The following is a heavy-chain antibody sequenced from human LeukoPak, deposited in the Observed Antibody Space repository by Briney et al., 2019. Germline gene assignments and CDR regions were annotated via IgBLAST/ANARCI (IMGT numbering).Heavy chain of an antibody. Sequence: PSETLSLTCTVSGGSISSYYWSWIRQPAGKGLELIGRIYTSGNTNYNPSLKRRVTMSVDTSKNQFSLKLSSVTAADTAVYYCARGIRGGIVGATTGYYYGMDVWGQGTTVTVSS. J-gene: IGHJ6*02. CDR1: GGSISSYY. V-gene: IGHV4-4*07. CDR3: ARGIRGGIVGATTGYYYGMDV. D-gene: IGHD1-26*01. CDR2: IYTSGNT.